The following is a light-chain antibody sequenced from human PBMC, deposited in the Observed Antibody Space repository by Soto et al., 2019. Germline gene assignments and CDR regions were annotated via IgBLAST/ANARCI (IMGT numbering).Light chain of an antibody. CDR1: SSDVGGYNY. J-gene: IGLJ2*01. Sequence: QSALTQPASVSGSPGQSITISCTGTSSDVGGYNYVSWYQQHPGKAPKLMIYDVSNRPSGVSNRFSGSKSGNTASLTISWLQAEDEADYYCSSSTSSSKVVFGGGTKLTVL. V-gene: IGLV2-14*01. CDR3: SSSTSSSKVV. CDR2: DVS.